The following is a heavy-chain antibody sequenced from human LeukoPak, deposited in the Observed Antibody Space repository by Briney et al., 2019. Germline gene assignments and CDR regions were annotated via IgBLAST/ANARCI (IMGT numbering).Heavy chain of an antibody. V-gene: IGHV1-3*01. CDR2: INAGNGNT. CDR1: GYTFTSYA. J-gene: IGHJ4*02. D-gene: IGHD3-16*02. Sequence: ASVKVACKASGYTFTSYAMHWVRQAPGQRLEWMGWINAGNGNTKYSQKFQGRVTITRDKSATTAYMELSSLRSEDTPVYYCAREYYDYVWGSYRYWYCFDYWGQGTLVTVSS. CDR3: AREYYDYVWGSYRYWYCFDY.